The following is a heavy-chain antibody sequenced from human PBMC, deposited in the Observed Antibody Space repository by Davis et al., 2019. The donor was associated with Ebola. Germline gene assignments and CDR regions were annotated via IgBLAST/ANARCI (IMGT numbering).Heavy chain of an antibody. CDR3: ARVYNWGFDF. CDR1: GFSFTSYS. D-gene: IGHD1-20*01. J-gene: IGHJ4*02. V-gene: IGHV3-48*02. CDR2: ISGGYT. Sequence: GESLKISCAASGFSFTSYSMNWVRQAPGKGLEWVAYISGGYTYYAESVKGRFTISRDSAKDSLYLHMDSLRDDDTAVYYCARVYNWGFDFWGPGTLVTVSS.